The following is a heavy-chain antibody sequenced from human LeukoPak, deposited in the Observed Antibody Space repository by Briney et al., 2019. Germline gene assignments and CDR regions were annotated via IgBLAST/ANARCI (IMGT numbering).Heavy chain of an antibody. CDR3: ARVGGTNYYYYGMDV. CDR2: IYYSGST. J-gene: IGHJ6*02. V-gene: IGHV4-59*01. CDR1: GGSISNYY. Sequence: SETLSLTCTVSGGSISNYYWSWIRQPPGKGLEWIGYIYYSGSTNYNPSLKSRVTISVDTSKNQFSLKLSSVTAADTAVYYCARVGGTNYYYYGMDVWGQGATVTVSS. D-gene: IGHD1-26*01.